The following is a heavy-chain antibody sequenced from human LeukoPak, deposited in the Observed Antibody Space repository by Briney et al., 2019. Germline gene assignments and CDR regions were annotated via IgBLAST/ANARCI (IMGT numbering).Heavy chain of an antibody. CDR3: ARVRGKWEPLDAFDI. D-gene: IGHD1-26*01. V-gene: IGHV4-59*01. CDR2: IYYSGST. CDR1: GGSISSYY. J-gene: IGHJ3*02. Sequence: SETLSLTCTVSGGSISSYYWSWIRQPPGKGLEWIGYIYYSGSTNYNPSLKSRVTISVDTSKNQFSLKLSSVTAADAAVYYCARVRGKWEPLDAFDIWGQGTMVTVPS.